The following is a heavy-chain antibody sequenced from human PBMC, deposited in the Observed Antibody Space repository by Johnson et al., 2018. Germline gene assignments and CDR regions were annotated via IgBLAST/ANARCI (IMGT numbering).Heavy chain of an antibody. J-gene: IGHJ6*03. CDR2: LSHDGRTR. V-gene: IGHV3-30-3*01. CDR1: GFTLSSYT. D-gene: IGHD1-1*01. Sequence: QVQLVESGGGVVQXGNSLRLXCAASGFTLSSYTMHWVRQGPGKGLEWVAALSHDGRTRFYIDAVQGRFTISGENSWNTLFLQMNSLRTEDTAVYYWTRDSLAFHGTTYPHYYYMDVWGKGTTVTVSS. CDR3: TRDSLAFHGTTYPHYYYMDV.